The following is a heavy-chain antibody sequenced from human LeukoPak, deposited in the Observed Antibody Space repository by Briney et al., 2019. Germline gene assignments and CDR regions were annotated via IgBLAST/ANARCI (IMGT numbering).Heavy chain of an antibody. J-gene: IGHJ6*02. V-gene: IGHV3-11*01. CDR1: GFTFSDYY. CDR3: ARDRWGAHGMDV. D-gene: IGHD4-23*01. CDR2: SSSSGSTI. Sequence: GGSLRLSCSASGFTFSDYYMSWIRQAPGKGLVGVSYSSSSGSTIYYADCVKGRFTISRDNAKNSLYLQMNSLRAEDKDVYYCARDRWGAHGMDVWGQGTTVTVSS.